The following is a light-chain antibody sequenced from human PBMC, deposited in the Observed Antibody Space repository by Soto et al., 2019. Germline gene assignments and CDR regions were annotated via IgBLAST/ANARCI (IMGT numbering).Light chain of an antibody. CDR1: QRISSY. J-gene: IGKJ5*01. CDR2: AAS. CDR3: KQYSNWSPIT. V-gene: IGKV1-8*01. Sequence: IPMTPSPSSIAPSTGDRGTITYRGSQRISSYLAWYQQKPGEAPKLPIYAASSLQSGVPSWVSGRRSGQSFCLAISSLQSQDFAVYYCKQYSNWSPITFGQGTRVEIK.